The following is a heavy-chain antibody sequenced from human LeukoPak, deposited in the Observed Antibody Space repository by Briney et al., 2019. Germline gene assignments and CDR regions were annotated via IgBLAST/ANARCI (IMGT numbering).Heavy chain of an antibody. CDR2: IIPIFGTA. CDR1: GGTFSSYA. V-gene: IGHV1-69*01. J-gene: IGHJ6*03. Sequence: ASVKVSCKASGGTFSSYAISWVRQAPGQGLEWMGGIIPIFGTANYAQKFQGRVTITADESTSTAYMELSSLRSEDTAVYYCARDQFVNYGPTYYYYYMDVWGKGTTVTISS. CDR3: ARDQFVNYGPTYYYYYMDV. D-gene: IGHD3-10*01.